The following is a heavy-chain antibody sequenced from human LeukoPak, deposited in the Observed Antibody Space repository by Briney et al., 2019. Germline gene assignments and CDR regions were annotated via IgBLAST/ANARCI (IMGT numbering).Heavy chain of an antibody. CDR1: GGSISSGGYS. CDR2: IYHSGST. Sequence: SETLSLTCAVSGGSISSGGYSWSWIRQPPGKGLEWIGYIYHSGSTYYNPSLKSRVTISVDTSKNQFSLKLSSVTAADTAVYYCARGEPEYSYGSYWGQGTLVTVSS. J-gene: IGHJ4*02. CDR3: ARGEPEYSYGSY. D-gene: IGHD5-18*01. V-gene: IGHV4-30-2*01.